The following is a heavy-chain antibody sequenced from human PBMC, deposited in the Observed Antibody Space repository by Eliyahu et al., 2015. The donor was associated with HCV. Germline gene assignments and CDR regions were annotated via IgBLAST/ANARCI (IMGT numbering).Heavy chain of an antibody. D-gene: IGHD6-19*01. J-gene: IGHJ4*02. CDR1: GGSXDTXNSC. Sequence: QLQLRESGPGLVKPSETLSLTCAVSGGSXDTXNSCWGWIRQPPGRGLEWVGAICSGGTTSYHPSLKSRVTISVHTSKNQFSLKMTSLTAADTAVYYCVTDLREQWLWAYYFDDWGQGILVTVSA. CDR3: VTDLREQWLWAYYFDD. CDR2: ICSGGTT. V-gene: IGHV4-39*07.